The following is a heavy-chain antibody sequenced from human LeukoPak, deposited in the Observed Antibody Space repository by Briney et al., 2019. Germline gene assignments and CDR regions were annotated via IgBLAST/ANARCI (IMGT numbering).Heavy chain of an antibody. Sequence: SETLSLTCTVSGGSFSSYYWNWVRQPPGKGLEWIGNIYYSGSTNYNPSLKSRVTISLDTAKNQFSLKLSSVTAADTAVYYCAGAPWGPSDLWGQGTLVTVSS. CDR1: GGSFSSYY. CDR3: AGAPWGPSDL. V-gene: IGHV4-59*01. J-gene: IGHJ5*02. CDR2: IYYSGST. D-gene: IGHD7-27*01.